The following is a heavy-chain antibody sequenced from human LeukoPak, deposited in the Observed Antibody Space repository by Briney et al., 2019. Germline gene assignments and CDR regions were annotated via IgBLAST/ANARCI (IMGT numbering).Heavy chain of an antibody. CDR3: ARDDCFNGVCYKGY. V-gene: IGHV1-18*01. Sequence: ASVKVSCKASGYTFTSYGVSWVRQAPGQGLEWMGWISAYNGNTNYAQKLQGRVTMTTDTSTSTAYMELRSLRSDDTAVYYCARDDCFNGVCYKGYWGQGTLVTVSS. CDR1: GYTFTSYG. J-gene: IGHJ4*02. D-gene: IGHD2-8*01. CDR2: ISAYNGNT.